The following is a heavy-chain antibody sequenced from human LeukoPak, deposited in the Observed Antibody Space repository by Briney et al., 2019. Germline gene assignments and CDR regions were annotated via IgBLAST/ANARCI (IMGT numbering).Heavy chain of an antibody. V-gene: IGHV3-30*02. CDR3: AKDGSGYYLFYYYYYMDV. Sequence: GGSLRLSCAASGFTFSSYGMHWVRQAPGKGLEWVAFIRYDGSNKYYADSVKGRFTISRDNSKDTLYLQMNSLRAEDTAVYYCAKDGSGYYLFYYYYYMDVWGKGTTVTISS. CDR2: IRYDGSNK. D-gene: IGHD3-22*01. J-gene: IGHJ6*03. CDR1: GFTFSSYG.